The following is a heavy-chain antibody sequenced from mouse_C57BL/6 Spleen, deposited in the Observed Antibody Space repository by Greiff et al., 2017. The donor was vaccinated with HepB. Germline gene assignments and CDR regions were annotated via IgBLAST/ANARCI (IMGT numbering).Heavy chain of an antibody. D-gene: IGHD4-1*01. V-gene: IGHV5-16*01. CDR2: INYDGSST. J-gene: IGHJ4*01. Sequence: EVKLVESEGGLVQPGSSMKLSCTASGFTFSDYYMAWVRQVPEKGLEWVANINYDGSSTYYLDSLKSRFIISRDNAKNILYLQMSSLKSEDTATYYCARVLRAGFYAMDYWGQGTSVTVSS. CDR3: ARVLRAGFYAMDY. CDR1: GFTFSDYY.